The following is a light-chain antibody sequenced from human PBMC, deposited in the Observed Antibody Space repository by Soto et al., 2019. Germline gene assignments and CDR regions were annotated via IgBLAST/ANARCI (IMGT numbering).Light chain of an antibody. CDR2: TTS. Sequence: VMQQSQGTLSVSPGEIVTLSCRPSQSVGRNLAWYQQKPGQAPRLLIYTTSTRAPGIPARFSGSGSGTEFTLTISSLQSEDVAVYYCQQYNNWPDSFGGGTKVDIK. CDR1: QSVGRN. V-gene: IGKV3-15*01. J-gene: IGKJ4*01. CDR3: QQYNNWPDS.